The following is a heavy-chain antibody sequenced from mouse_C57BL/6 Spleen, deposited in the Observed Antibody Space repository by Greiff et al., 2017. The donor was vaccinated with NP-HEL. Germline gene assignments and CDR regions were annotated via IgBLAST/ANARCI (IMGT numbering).Heavy chain of an antibody. CDR3: ARVEGAVVARYAMDY. CDR2: IHPNSGST. V-gene: IGHV1-64*01. J-gene: IGHJ4*01. D-gene: IGHD1-1*01. CDR1: GYTFTSYW. Sequence: QVQLQQPGAELVKPGASVKLSCKASGYTFTSYWMHWVKQRPGQGLEWIGMIHPNSGSTNYNEKFKSKATLTVDKSSSTAYMQLSSLTSEDSAVYYCARVEGAVVARYAMDYWGQGTSVTVSS.